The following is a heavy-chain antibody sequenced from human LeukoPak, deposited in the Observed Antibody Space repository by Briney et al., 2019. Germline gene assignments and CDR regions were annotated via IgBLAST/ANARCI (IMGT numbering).Heavy chain of an antibody. CDR1: GFTVSSNY. CDR2: IYSGGST. V-gene: IGHV3-66*02. CDR3: ARFITMMSIGNWFDP. J-gene: IGHJ5*02. Sequence: GGSLRLSCAASGFTVSSNYMCWVRQAPGKGLEWVSVIYSGGSTYYADSVKGRFTISRDNSKNTLYLQMNSLRAEDTAVYYCARFITMMSIGNWFDPWGQGTLVTVSS. D-gene: IGHD3-22*01.